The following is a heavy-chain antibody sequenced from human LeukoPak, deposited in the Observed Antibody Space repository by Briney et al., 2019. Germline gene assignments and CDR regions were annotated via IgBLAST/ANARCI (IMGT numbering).Heavy chain of an antibody. V-gene: IGHV3-30*02. CDR1: GFTFSSYG. CDR2: IRYDGSNK. CDR3: AKPVASGNYYYYMDV. D-gene: IGHD3-10*01. J-gene: IGHJ6*03. Sequence: GGSLRLSCAASGFTFSSYGMHWVRQAPGKGLEWVAFIRYDGSNKYYADSVKGRFTISRDNSKNTLYLQMNSLRAEDTAVYYCAKPVASGNYYYYMDVWGKGTTVTISS.